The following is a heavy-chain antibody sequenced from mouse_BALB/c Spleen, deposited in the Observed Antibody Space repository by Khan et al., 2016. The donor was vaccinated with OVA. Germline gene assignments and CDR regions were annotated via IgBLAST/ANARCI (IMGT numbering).Heavy chain of an antibody. CDR1: GYSITSGYG. V-gene: IGHV3-2*02. Sequence: EVQLQESGPGLVKPSQSLSLTCTVTGYSITSGYGWNWIRQFPGNKLEWMGNISYSGSNNYNPSLKSQIFITRDTSKNQFFLQLNSVTTDDTATYYCSRTASIKYWGQGTTLTVSS. J-gene: IGHJ2*01. CDR2: ISYSGSN. D-gene: IGHD1-2*01. CDR3: SRTASIKY.